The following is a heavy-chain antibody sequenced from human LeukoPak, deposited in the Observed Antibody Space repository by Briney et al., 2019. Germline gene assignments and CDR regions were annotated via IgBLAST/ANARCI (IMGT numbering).Heavy chain of an antibody. Sequence: GRSLRLSCAASGFTFSSYGMHWVRQAPGKGLEWVAVISYDGSNKYYADSVKGRFTISRDNSKNTLYLQMNSLRAEDTAVYYCAKGHRGDYGMDVWGQGTTVTVSS. CDR1: GFTFSSYG. CDR3: AKGHRGDYGMDV. D-gene: IGHD4-17*01. V-gene: IGHV3-30*18. CDR2: ISYDGSNK. J-gene: IGHJ6*02.